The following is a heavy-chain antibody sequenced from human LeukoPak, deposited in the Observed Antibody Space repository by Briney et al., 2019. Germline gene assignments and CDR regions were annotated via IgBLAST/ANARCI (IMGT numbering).Heavy chain of an antibody. V-gene: IGHV5-51*01. CDR1: GYSFTRNW. CDR3: ASLTFYHSSGYYSLPFDY. J-gene: IGHJ4*02. D-gene: IGHD3-22*01. Sequence: GECLKISCKGSGYSFTRNWIGWVRQMPGKGLEWMGIIYPGDSDIRYSPSFQGQVTISADKSISTAYLQWSSLKASDTAMYYCASLTFYHSSGYYSLPFDYWGQGTLVTVSS. CDR2: IYPGDSDI.